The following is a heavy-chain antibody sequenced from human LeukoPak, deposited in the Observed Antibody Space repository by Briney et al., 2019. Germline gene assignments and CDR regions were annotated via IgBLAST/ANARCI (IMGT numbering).Heavy chain of an antibody. CDR3: ARAFQLGSYSSSFDY. J-gene: IGHJ4*02. V-gene: IGHV4-61*02. CDR1: GGSISSGSYY. Sequence: PSQTLSLTCTVSGGSISSGSYYWHWIRQPAGKGLEWIGRIYTSGSTNYNPSLKSRVTISPDTSKNQFSLKLSSVTAGDTSVYYCARAFQLGSYSSSFDYWGQGTLVTVSS. CDR2: IYTSGST. D-gene: IGHD6-13*01.